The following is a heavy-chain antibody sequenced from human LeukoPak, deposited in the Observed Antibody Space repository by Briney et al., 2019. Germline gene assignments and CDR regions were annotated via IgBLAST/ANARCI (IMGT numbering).Heavy chain of an antibody. D-gene: IGHD6-19*01. J-gene: IGHJ5*02. CDR2: IYYSGST. Sequence: PSETLSLTCTGSGGSISSSSYYWGWIRQPPGKGLEWIGSIYYSGSTYYNPTLKSRVTISVDTSKNQFSLKLSSVTAADTAVYYCARESTYSSGWYGKSNWFDPWGQGTLVTVSS. CDR3: ARESTYSSGWYGKSNWFDP. V-gene: IGHV4-39*02. CDR1: GGSISSSSYY.